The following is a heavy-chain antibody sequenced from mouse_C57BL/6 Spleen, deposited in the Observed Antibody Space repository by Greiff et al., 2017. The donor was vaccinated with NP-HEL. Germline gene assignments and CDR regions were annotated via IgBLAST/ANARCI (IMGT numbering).Heavy chain of an antibody. D-gene: IGHD1-1*01. CDR2: ISDGGSYT. V-gene: IGHV5-4*01. CDR3: ARDDYYGSSPYYYAMDH. J-gene: IGHJ4*01. CDR1: GFTFSSYA. Sequence: DVMLVESGGGLVKPGGSLKLSCAASGFTFSSYAMSWVRQTPEKRLEWVATISDGGSYTYYPDNVKGRFTISRDNAKNNLYLQMSHLKSEDTAMYYCARDDYYGSSPYYYAMDHWGQGTSVTVSS.